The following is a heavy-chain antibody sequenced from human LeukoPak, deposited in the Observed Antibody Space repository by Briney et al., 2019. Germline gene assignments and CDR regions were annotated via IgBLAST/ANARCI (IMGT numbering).Heavy chain of an antibody. CDR3: ARDSIAARPYYYYGMDV. J-gene: IGHJ6*02. CDR2: ISAYNGNI. Sequence: ASVKVSCKASGYTFTSYGISWVRQAPGQGLEWMGWISAYNGNINYAQKLQGRVTMTTDTSTSTAYMELRSLRSDDTAVYYCARDSIAARPYYYYGMDVWGQGTTVTVSS. V-gene: IGHV1-18*01. D-gene: IGHD6-6*01. CDR1: GYTFTSYG.